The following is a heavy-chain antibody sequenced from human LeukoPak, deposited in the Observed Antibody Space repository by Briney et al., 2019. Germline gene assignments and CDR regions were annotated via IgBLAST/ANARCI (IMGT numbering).Heavy chain of an antibody. CDR2: IYYSGST. J-gene: IGHJ4*02. Sequence: WIRQPPGKGLEWIGYIYYSGSTSYNPSLKSRVTISVDTSKNQFSLNLSSVTAADTAVYYCARGRNYDILDYWGQGTLVTVSS. CDR3: ARGRNYDILDY. V-gene: IGHV4-30-4*08. D-gene: IGHD3-9*01.